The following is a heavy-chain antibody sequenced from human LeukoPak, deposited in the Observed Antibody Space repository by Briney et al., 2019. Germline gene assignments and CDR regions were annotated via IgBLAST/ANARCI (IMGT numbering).Heavy chain of an antibody. CDR1: GYTFSSYG. CDR3: ARAKNSEQWLRD. D-gene: IGHD5-12*01. Sequence: ASVKVSCKASGYTFSSYGISWVRQAPGQGLEWMGWISANNGKTNYAPKVQDRVTMTTQTATDTAFMELRNLRSDDTAVYYCARAKNSEQWLRDWGQGTLVTVSS. J-gene: IGHJ4*02. V-gene: IGHV1-18*01. CDR2: ISANNGKT.